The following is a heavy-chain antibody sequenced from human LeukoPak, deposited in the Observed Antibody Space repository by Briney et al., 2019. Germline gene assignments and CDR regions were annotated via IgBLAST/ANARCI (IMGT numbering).Heavy chain of an antibody. V-gene: IGHV3-64*01. J-gene: IGHJ4*02. Sequence: GGSLRLSCAVSGFPFIRYWMHWVRQAPGKGLEYVSVISSNGGTTYYANSVKGRFSISRDNSKNTLYLQMGSLRLDDMAVYYCARGWDVPLDYWGQGTLVTVYS. CDR1: GFPFIRYW. CDR3: ARGWDVPLDY. D-gene: IGHD1-26*01. CDR2: ISSNGGTT.